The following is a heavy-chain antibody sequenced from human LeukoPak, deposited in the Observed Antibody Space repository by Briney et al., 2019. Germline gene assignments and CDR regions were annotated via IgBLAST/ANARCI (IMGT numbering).Heavy chain of an antibody. CDR1: GFSLSTSGVG. D-gene: IGHD3-3*01. CDR3: AHRLDYDFWSGYPLWDY. J-gene: IGHJ4*02. V-gene: IGHV2-5*01. CDR2: IYWNDDK. Sequence: GSGPTLVNPTQTLTLTCTFSGFSLSTSGVGVGWIRQPPGKALEWLALIYWNDDKRYGPSLKSRLTITKDTSKNQVVLTMTNMDPVDTATYYCAHRLDYDFWSGYPLWDYWGQGTLVTVSS.